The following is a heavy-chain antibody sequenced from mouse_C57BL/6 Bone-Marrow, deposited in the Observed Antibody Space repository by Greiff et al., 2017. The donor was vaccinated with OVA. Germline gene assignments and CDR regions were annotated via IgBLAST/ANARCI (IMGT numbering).Heavy chain of an antibody. D-gene: IGHD3-2*02. V-gene: IGHV1-54*01. J-gene: IGHJ4*01. Sequence: QVQLQQSGAELVRPGTSVKVSCKASGYAFTNYLIEWVKQRPGQGLEWIGVINPGSGGTNYNEKFKGKGTLTADKSSSTAYMQLCSLTSEDSAVYFCARAETAQATFYAMDYWGQGTSVTVSS. CDR3: ARAETAQATFYAMDY. CDR2: INPGSGGT. CDR1: GYAFTNYL.